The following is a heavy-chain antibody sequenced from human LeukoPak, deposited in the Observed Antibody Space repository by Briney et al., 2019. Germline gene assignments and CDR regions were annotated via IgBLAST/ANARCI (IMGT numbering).Heavy chain of an antibody. V-gene: IGHV3-23*01. J-gene: IGHJ4*02. CDR2: ISGSGLST. D-gene: IGHD4-17*01. Sequence: AGGSLRLSCAASGFTFSSYAMSWVRQAPGKGLEWVSSISGSGLSTFYADSVKGRFTISRDKSKNTLYLQMNSLRVEDTAVYYCAKNPGTTVPYQRPFDYWGQGTLVTVSS. CDR1: GFTFSSYA. CDR3: AKNPGTTVPYQRPFDY.